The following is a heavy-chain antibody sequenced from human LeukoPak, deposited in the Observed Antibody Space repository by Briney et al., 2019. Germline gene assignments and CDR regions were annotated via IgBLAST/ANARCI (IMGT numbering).Heavy chain of an antibody. V-gene: IGHV1-69*04. CDR2: IIPILCIA. CDR1: GYTFTSYG. J-gene: IGHJ4*02. Sequence: ASVKVSCKASGYTFTSYGISWVRQAPGQGLEWMGRIIPILCIANYAQKFQGRVTITADKSTSTAYMELSSLRSEDTAVYYCARAATYYYDSSGYYYESYYFDYWGQGTLVTVSS. D-gene: IGHD3-22*01. CDR3: ARAATYYYDSSGYYYESYYFDY.